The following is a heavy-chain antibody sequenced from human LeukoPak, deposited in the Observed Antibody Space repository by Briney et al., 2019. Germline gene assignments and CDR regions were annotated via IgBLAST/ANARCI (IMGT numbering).Heavy chain of an antibody. CDR1: GGSIGSGDYY. Sequence: PSQTLSLTCTVSGGSIGSGDYYWSWIRQPPGKGLGWNRYNYYSGSNYYNPSLKSRVTISVDTSKNQSSLKLSSVTAADTAVYYCARGPNYDFDAFDIWGQGTMVTVSS. CDR3: ARGPNYDFDAFDI. J-gene: IGHJ3*02. CDR2: NYYSGSN. V-gene: IGHV4-30-4*08. D-gene: IGHD3-3*01.